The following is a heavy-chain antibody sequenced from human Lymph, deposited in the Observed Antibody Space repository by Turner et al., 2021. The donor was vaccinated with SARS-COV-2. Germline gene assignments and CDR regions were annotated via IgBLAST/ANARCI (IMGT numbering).Heavy chain of an antibody. D-gene: IGHD3-10*01. CDR3: AKSSAVFRFGEGRRMDV. CDR2: IYYEGSIK. J-gene: IGHJ6*02. Sequence: QVQLVASGGGVVQPGRSLRLSCTASGFNFNNYAMHWVRQAPGKGLEWVAVIYYEGSIKRYADSLKGRFTISKDKSGNTVDLQMNSLGVEDTAIYYCAKSSAVFRFGEGRRMDVWGQGTAVTVSS. V-gene: IGHV3-30*18. CDR1: GFNFNNYA.